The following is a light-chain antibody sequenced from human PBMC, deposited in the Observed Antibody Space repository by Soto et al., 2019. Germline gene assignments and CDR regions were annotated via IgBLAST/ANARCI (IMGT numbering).Light chain of an antibody. CDR1: QSVSSY. J-gene: IGKJ5*01. CDR2: DAS. V-gene: IGKV3-11*01. Sequence: EIVLTQSPATLSLSPGERATLSCRPSQSVSSYLAWYQQKPGQAPRLLIYDASNRATGIPARFSGSGSGTDFTLTISSLEPEDFAVYYCQQRSSWPLITFGQGTRVEIK. CDR3: QQRSSWPLIT.